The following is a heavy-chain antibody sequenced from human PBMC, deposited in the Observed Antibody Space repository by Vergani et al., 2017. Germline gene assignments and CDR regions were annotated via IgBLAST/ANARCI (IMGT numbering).Heavy chain of an antibody. J-gene: IGHJ5*02. CDR1: GFTFSSYS. CDR3: ARSLGYCSSTSCSSGGDWFDP. Sequence: EVQLVESGGGLVQPGGSLRLSCAASGFTFSSYSMNWVRQAPGKGLEWVSYISSSSSTIYYADSVKGRFTISRDNAKNSLYLQMNSLRAEDTAVYYCARSLGYCSSTSCSSGGDWFDPWGQGTLVTVSS. D-gene: IGHD2-2*01. CDR2: ISSSSSTI. V-gene: IGHV3-48*01.